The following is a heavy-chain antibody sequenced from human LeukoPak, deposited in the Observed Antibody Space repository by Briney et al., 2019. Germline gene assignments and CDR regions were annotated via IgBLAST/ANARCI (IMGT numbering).Heavy chain of an antibody. CDR3: VRDAPGTTPFDH. V-gene: IGHV3-74*01. J-gene: IGHJ4*02. D-gene: IGHD1-7*01. CDR1: GFTFSNSW. CDR2: INTDGSNT. Sequence: PGGSLRLSCAASGFTFSNSWMYWVRQAPGKGLVWVSRINTDGSNTDYADSVKGRFTISRDNAKNTLYLQMRSLRAEDTAVYYCVRDAPGTTPFDHWGQGTLVTVSS.